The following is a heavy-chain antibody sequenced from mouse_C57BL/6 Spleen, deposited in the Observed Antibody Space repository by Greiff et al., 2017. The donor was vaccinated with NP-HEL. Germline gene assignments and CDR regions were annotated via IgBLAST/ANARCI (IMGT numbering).Heavy chain of an antibody. V-gene: IGHV1-52*01. CDR2: IDPSDSET. J-gene: IGHJ4*01. CDR3: AKSGTVVGGMDY. Sequence: VQLQQPGAELVRPGSSVKLSCKASGYTFTSYWMHWVKQRPIQGLEWIGNIDPSDSETHYNQKFKDKATLTVDKSSSTAYMQLSSLTSEDSAVDYGAKSGTVVGGMDYWGQGTSVTVSS. CDR1: GYTFTSYW. D-gene: IGHD1-1*01.